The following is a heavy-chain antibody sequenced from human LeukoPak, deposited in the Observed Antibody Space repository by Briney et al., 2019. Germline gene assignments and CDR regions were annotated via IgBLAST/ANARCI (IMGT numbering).Heavy chain of an antibody. J-gene: IGHJ4*02. V-gene: IGHV3-48*03. CDR2: ISSGGSTK. CDR1: GFTFSSYE. D-gene: IGHD4-11*01. CDR3: ARDPGSSNNFDY. Sequence: GGSLRLSCAASGFTFSSYEMNWVRQAPGAGLEWISYISSGGSTKKYADSVKGRFTISRDNAKNSLYLQMNSLRAEDTAVYYCARDPGSSNNFDYWGQGALVTVSS.